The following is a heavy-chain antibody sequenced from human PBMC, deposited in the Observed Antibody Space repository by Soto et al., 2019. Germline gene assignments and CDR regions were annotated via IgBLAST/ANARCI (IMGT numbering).Heavy chain of an antibody. J-gene: IGHJ4*02. CDR1: GYTFTSYY. Sequence: QVQLVQSGAEVKKPGASVKVSCKASGYTFTSYYMHWVRQAPGQGLEWMGIINLSGGSTSYAQKFQGRVTMTRDTSTSTVYMELSSLRSEDTAVYYCARDSHPGIAVAGTYYFDYWGQGTLVTVSS. D-gene: IGHD6-19*01. V-gene: IGHV1-46*03. CDR3: ARDSHPGIAVAGTYYFDY. CDR2: INLSGGST.